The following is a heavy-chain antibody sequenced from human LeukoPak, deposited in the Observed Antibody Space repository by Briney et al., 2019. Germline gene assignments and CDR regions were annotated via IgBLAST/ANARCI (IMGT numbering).Heavy chain of an antibody. D-gene: IGHD3-16*01. J-gene: IGHJ5*02. V-gene: IGHV3-33*01. CDR1: GFTFSSYG. Sequence: PGGSLRLSCAASGFTFSSYGMHWVRQAPGKGLEWVAVIWYDGSNKYYADSVKGRFTISRDNSKNTLYLQMNSLRAEDTAVYYCAGVEGGDWFDPWGQGTLLTVSS. CDR2: IWYDGSNK. CDR3: AGVEGGDWFDP.